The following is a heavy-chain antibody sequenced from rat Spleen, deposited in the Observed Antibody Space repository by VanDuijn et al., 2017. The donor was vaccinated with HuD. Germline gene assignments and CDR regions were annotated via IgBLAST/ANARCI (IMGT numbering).Heavy chain of an antibody. CDR3: ARLNYPGMHYYFDY. D-gene: IGHD1-4*01. CDR1: GFTFSDYA. J-gene: IGHJ2*01. CDR2: IIYDGSST. Sequence: EVQLVESGGGLVQPGRSLKFSCAASGFTFSDYAMAWVRQAPKKGLEWVATIIYDGSSTYYRDSVKGRFTISRDNAKSTLYLQMDSLRSEDTATYYCARLNYPGMHYYFDYWGQGVMVTVSS. V-gene: IGHV5-17*01.